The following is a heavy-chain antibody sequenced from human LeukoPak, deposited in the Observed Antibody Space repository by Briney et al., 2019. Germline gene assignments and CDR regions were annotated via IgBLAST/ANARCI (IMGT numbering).Heavy chain of an antibody. D-gene: IGHD2-2*01. CDR3: AHSSCSSTSCATFDY. J-gene: IGHJ4*02. CDR1: GGSISSYYW. CDR2: IYWNDDK. Sequence: TLSLTCTVSGGSISSYYWSWIRQPPGKALEWLALIYWNDDKRYSPSLKSRLTITKDTSKNQVVLTMTNMDPVDTATYYCAHSSCSSTSCATFDYWGQGTLVTVSS. V-gene: IGHV2-5*01.